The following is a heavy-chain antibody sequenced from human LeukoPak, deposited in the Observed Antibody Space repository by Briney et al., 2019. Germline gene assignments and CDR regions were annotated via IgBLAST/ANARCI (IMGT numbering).Heavy chain of an antibody. V-gene: IGHV3-74*01. D-gene: IGHD6-13*01. CDR1: GFSFSSFW. CDR3: ARVSTYYIAAAGTTGLN. Sequence: GGSLRLSCSASGFSFSSFWMHWVRQAPGKGLVWVSRINLDGRSTTYADSVKGRFTISRDNAKNTLYLQMNSLRAEDTAVYYCARVSTYYIAAAGTTGLNWGQGTLVTVSS. J-gene: IGHJ4*02. CDR2: INLDGRST.